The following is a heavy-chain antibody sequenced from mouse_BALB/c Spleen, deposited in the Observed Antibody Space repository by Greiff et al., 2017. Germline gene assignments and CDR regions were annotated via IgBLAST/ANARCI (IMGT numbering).Heavy chain of an antibody. CDR3: ARDYYRYELAWFAY. J-gene: IGHJ3*01. V-gene: IGHV1-4*02. Sequence: QVQLQQSAAELARPGASVKMSCKASGYTFTSYTMHWVKQRPGQGLEWIGYINPSSGYTEYNQKFKDKTTLTAYKSSSTAYMQLSSLTSEDSAVYYCARDYYRYELAWFAYWGQGTLVTVSA. CDR2: INPSSGYT. CDR1: GYTFTSYT. D-gene: IGHD2-14*01.